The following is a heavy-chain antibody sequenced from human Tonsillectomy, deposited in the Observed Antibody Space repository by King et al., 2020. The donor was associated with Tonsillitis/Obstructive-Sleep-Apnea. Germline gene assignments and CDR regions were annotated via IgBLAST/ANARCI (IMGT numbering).Heavy chain of an antibody. J-gene: IGHJ6*03. D-gene: IGHD5-18*01. V-gene: IGHV4-34*01. CDR2: INHSGST. CDR1: GGSFSGYY. CDR3: ARGGKWGYSYGYYYYYYMDV. Sequence: QVKLQQWGAGLLKPSEPLSLTCAVYGGSFSGYYWSWIRQPPGKGLEWIGEINHSGSTNYNPSLKSRVTISVDTSKNQFSLKLSSVTAADTAVYYCARGGKWGYSYGYYYYYYMDVWGKGTTVTVSS.